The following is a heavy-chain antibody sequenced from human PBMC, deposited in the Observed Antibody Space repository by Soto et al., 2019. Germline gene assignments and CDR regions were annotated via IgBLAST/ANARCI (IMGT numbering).Heavy chain of an antibody. V-gene: IGHV3-7*01. J-gene: IGHJ4*02. CDR2: IKQDGSEK. Sequence: GGSLILSCAASGFTFSSYWMSWVRQAPGKGLEWVANIKQDGSEKYYADSVKGRFTISRDNSQNTLYLQMNSLRAEDTAVYYCGSVFDYWGQGILVTVSS. CDR3: GSVFDY. CDR1: GFTFSSYW.